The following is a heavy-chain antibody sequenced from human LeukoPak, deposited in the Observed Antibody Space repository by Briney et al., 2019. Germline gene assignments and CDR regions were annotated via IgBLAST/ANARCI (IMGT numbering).Heavy chain of an antibody. D-gene: IGHD3-22*01. Sequence: SETLSLTCAVYGGSFSGYYWSWIRQPPGKGLEWIGETNHSGSTNYNPSLKSRVTISVDTSKNQFSLKLSSVTAADTAVYYCARYYYDSSGSRAFDYWGQGTLVTVSS. V-gene: IGHV4-34*01. CDR1: GGSFSGYY. J-gene: IGHJ4*02. CDR2: TNHSGST. CDR3: ARYYYDSSGSRAFDY.